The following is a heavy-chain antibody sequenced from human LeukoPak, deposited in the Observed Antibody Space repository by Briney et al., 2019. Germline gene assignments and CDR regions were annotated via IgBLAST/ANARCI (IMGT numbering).Heavy chain of an antibody. V-gene: IGHV3-30*18. J-gene: IGHJ4*02. CDR1: GFTFSSYG. CDR3: AKVRSDY. Sequence: GRSLRLSCAASGFTFSSYGMHWVRQAPGKGLEWVAVISYDGSNKYYADSVKGRFTISRDNYKNTLYLQMNSLRAEDTAVYYCAKVRSDYWGQGTLVTVSS. CDR2: ISYDGSNK.